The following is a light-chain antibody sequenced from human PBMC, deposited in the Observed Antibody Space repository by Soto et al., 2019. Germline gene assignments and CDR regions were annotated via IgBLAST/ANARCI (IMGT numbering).Light chain of an antibody. CDR1: QSISSW. CDR2: DAS. CDR3: QQYNSYSPDT. J-gene: IGKJ1*01. Sequence: DIQMTQSPSTLSASVGDRVTITCRASQSISSWLAWYQQKPGKAPKLLIYDASSLESGVPSRFSGSGSGTEFTLTISSLQPDDFATYYCQQYNSYSPDTFGQGTKVEI. V-gene: IGKV1-5*01.